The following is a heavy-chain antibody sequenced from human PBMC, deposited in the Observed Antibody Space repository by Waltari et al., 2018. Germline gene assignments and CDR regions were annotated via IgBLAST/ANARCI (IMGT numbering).Heavy chain of an antibody. J-gene: IGHJ6*03. V-gene: IGHV3-53*01. CDR2: NYSAGTT. CDR3: ARGRLVGYYYYYMDV. CDR1: GFTVGANS. D-gene: IGHD6-25*01. Sequence: DVELVESGGGLLQLGGSMRLSCAASGFTVGANSMTWVRQAPGKGVEWVSVNYSAGTTYYADSLKGRFTISRDNSKNTLYLQMNSLRGEDTAVYYCARGRLVGYYYYYMDVWGKGTTVTVSS.